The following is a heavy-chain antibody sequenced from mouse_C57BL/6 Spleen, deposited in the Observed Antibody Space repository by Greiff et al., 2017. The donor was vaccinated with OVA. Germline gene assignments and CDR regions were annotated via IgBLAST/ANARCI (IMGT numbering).Heavy chain of an antibody. CDR1: GYTFTDYY. Sequence: VQLQQSGPELVKPGASVKISCTASGYTFTDYYMNWVMQRHGKSLEWIGVINTNNGGTSYNQKFKGKATLTVDKSSSTAYMELRSLTSEDSAVYYCARWGDYGTYWGQGTLVTVSA. CDR3: ARWGDYGTY. V-gene: IGHV1-26*01. D-gene: IGHD2-4*01. CDR2: INTNNGGT. J-gene: IGHJ3*01.